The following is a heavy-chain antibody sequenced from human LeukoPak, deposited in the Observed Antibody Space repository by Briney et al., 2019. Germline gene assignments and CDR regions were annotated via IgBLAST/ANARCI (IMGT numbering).Heavy chain of an antibody. V-gene: IGHV3-30*18. D-gene: IGHD3-22*01. Sequence: GGSLRLSCAASGFTFSSYGMHWVRQAPGKGLEWVAVISYDGSNKYYADSVKGRFTISRDNSKNTLYLQMNSLRAEDTAVYYCAKDRRYYDSSGYFDYWGQGTLVTVSS. CDR1: GFTFSSYG. J-gene: IGHJ4*02. CDR2: ISYDGSNK. CDR3: AKDRRYYDSSGYFDY.